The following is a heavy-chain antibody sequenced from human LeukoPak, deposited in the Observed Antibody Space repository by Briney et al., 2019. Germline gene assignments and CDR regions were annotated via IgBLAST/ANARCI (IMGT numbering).Heavy chain of an antibody. D-gene: IGHD5-18*01. CDR3: ADSRTVDTAVVTRYYGMDV. J-gene: IGHJ6*02. CDR1: GITFSSHG. Sequence: PGGALRLSCAASGITFSSHGIHGGRQAPGKGLEWVAVISYEGSDKYYADSVKGRFTISRDNAKYTVSLQMNSLGPEHTAVYYSADSRTVDTAVVTRYYGMDVRSQGTTVTVSS. V-gene: IGHV3-33*05. CDR2: ISYEGSDK.